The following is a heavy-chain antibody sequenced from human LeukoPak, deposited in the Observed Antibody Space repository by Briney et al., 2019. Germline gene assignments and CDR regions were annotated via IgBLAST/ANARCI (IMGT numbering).Heavy chain of an antibody. V-gene: IGHV3-23*01. D-gene: IGHD3-10*01. CDR2: ISRRDDYT. CDR1: GFAFSSYA. CDR3: ANDYRSGSFHDF. J-gene: IGHJ4*02. Sequence: GGSLRLSCAASGFAFSSYAMSWVRQPPGKGLEGVSVISRRDDYTYYADSVKGRFTISSDNSKNTLYLQMNTLRAEDTAVYYCANDYRSGSFHDFWGQGTLVTVSS.